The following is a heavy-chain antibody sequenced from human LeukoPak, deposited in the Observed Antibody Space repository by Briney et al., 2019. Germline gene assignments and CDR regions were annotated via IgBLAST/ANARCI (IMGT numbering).Heavy chain of an antibody. J-gene: IGHJ4*02. CDR1: GYSISSGYY. Sequence: SETLSLTCTVSGYSISSGYYWGWIRQPPGKGLEWIGSIYHSGSTYYNPSLKSRVTISVDTSKNQFSLKLSSVTAADTAVYYCARRKVLRYFDWFFDYWGQGTLVSVSS. CDR3: ARRKVLRYFDWFFDY. CDR2: IYHSGST. V-gene: IGHV4-38-2*02. D-gene: IGHD3-9*01.